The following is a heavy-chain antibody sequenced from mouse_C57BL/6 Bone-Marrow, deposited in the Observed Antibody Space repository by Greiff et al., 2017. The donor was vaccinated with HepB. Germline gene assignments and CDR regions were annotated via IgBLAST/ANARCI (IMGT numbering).Heavy chain of an antibody. CDR1: GFTFSDYY. Sequence: EVKLVESGGGLVQPGGSLKLSCAASGFTFSDYYMYWVRQTPEKRLEWVAYISNGGGSTYYPDTVKGRFTISRDNAKNTLYLQMSRLKSEDTAMYYCARHDYGSSAGFDYWGQGTTLTVSS. CDR3: ARHDYGSSAGFDY. J-gene: IGHJ2*01. CDR2: ISNGGGST. V-gene: IGHV5-12*01. D-gene: IGHD1-1*01.